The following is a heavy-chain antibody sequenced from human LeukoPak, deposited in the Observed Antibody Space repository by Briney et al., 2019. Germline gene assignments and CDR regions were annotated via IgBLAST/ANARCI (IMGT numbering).Heavy chain of an antibody. CDR1: GYTFTSYY. CDR3: ARDSSYDFWSGFSKFDP. CDR2: INPSGGST. V-gene: IGHV1-46*01. J-gene: IGHJ5*02. Sequence: GASVNVSCTASGYTFTSYYMHWVRQAPGQGLEWMGIINPSGGSTSYAQKFQGRVTMTRDTSTSTVYMELSSLRSEDTAVYYCARDSSYDFWSGFSKFDPWGQGTLVTVSS. D-gene: IGHD3-3*01.